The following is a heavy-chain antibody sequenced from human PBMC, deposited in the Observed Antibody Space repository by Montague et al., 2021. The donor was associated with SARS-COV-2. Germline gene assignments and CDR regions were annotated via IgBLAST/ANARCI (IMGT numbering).Heavy chain of an antibody. D-gene: IGHD3-10*01. CDR2: IFRSGAT. CDR1: GGSISSSY. Sequence: SETLSLTCSVSGGSISSSYWSWIRQPPGKGLEWIGYIFRSGATNYNPPLKSRVIISLDTSESQFSLRLSSVTAADTAIYYCARTSRGSRYFYGVDVWGQGTTVTVSS. CDR3: ARTSRGSRYFYGVDV. J-gene: IGHJ6*02. V-gene: IGHV4-59*01.